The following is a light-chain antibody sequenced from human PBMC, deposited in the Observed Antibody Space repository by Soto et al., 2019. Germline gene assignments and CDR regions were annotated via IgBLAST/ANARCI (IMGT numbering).Light chain of an antibody. CDR1: SSDVGGYNY. V-gene: IGLV2-11*01. CDR3: CSYAGSYTLV. CDR2: DVS. Sequence: QSALTQPRSVSGSPGQSVTISCTGTSSDVGGYNYVSWYQQHPGKAPKLMMYDVSKRPSGVPDRFSGSKSGNTASLTISGLQAEDEDDYYCCSYAGSYTLVFGGGNQLTVL. J-gene: IGLJ2*01.